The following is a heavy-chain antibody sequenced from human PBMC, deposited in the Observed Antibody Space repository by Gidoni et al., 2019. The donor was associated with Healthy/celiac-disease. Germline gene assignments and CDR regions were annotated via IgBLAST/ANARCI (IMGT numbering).Heavy chain of an antibody. Sequence: DYYMSWIRQAPGKGLEWVSYISSSGSTIYYADAVKGRFTISRDNAKNSLYLQRNSLRAEDTAVYYCARDGGARSFDYWGQGTLVTVSS. V-gene: IGHV3-11*01. CDR2: ISSSGSTI. CDR3: ARDGGARSFDY. CDR1: DYY. D-gene: IGHD1-26*01. J-gene: IGHJ4*02.